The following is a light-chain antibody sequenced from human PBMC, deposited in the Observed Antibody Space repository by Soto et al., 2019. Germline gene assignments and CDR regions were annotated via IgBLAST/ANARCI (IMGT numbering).Light chain of an antibody. J-gene: IGLJ1*01. CDR2: EVS. Sequence: QSALTQPASVSGSPGQSITISCTGTSSDVGGYNYVSWYQQHPGKAPKLMIYEVSNRPSGVSNRFSGSKSGNTASLTISGLQAEDDADYYCSSYTSSSLYVFGTGTNVTVL. V-gene: IGLV2-14*01. CDR1: SSDVGGYNY. CDR3: SSYTSSSLYV.